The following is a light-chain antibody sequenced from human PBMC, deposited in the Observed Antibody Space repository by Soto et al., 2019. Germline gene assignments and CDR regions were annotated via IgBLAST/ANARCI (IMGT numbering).Light chain of an antibody. Sequence: ETVMTQSPATLSVSPGERATLSCRASQSVSSKLAWYQQKPGQAPRLLIYGASTRATGIPARFSGSGSGTEFTLSISSLQSEDSAVYCCQQYNNWPPITFGQGTRLEI. CDR1: QSVSSK. CDR2: GAS. V-gene: IGKV3D-15*01. J-gene: IGKJ5*01. CDR3: QQYNNWPPIT.